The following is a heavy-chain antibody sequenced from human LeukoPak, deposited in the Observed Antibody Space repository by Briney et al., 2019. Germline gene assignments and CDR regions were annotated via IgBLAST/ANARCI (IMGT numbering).Heavy chain of an antibody. D-gene: IGHD6-13*01. V-gene: IGHV3-48*02. J-gene: IGHJ4*02. CDR2: ISSGSSTI. Sequence: GGSLRLSCAAAGFTFSSHSMNWVRQAPGKGLEWVSYISSGSSTIYYADSVKSRFTISRDNAKNSLYLQMNSLRDEDTAVYYCAREEAAAGTSDYWGQGTLVTVSS. CDR3: AREEAAAGTSDY. CDR1: GFTFSSHS.